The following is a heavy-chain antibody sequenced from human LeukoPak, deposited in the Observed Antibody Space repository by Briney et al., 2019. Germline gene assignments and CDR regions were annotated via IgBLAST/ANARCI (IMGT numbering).Heavy chain of an antibody. CDR2: MNPNSGNT. CDR3: ARALPRQGVYNWFDP. V-gene: IGHV1-8*01. D-gene: IGHD2-8*01. J-gene: IGHJ5*02. Sequence: ASVKVSCKASGYTFTSYDISWVRQATGQGLEWMGWMNPNSGNTGYAQKFQGRVTMTRNTSISTAYMELSSLRSEDTAVYYCARALPRQGVYNWFDPWGQGTLVTVSS. CDR1: GYTFTSYD.